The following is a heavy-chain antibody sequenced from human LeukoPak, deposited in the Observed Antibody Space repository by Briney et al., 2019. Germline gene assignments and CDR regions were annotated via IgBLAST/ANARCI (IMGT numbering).Heavy chain of an antibody. J-gene: IGHJ3*02. V-gene: IGHV3-48*03. CDR3: VREDNFDALDI. CDR1: GFTFSTTQ. CDR2: VDSGGNPI. Sequence: GSLTLSCAASGFTFSTTQMTGVRQAPGKGLEWIAYVDSGGNPISYADSVRGRFIISGDNAKNSLFLQMTSLRAEDTALYYCVREDNFDALDIWGQGTMVTVSS. D-gene: IGHD1-20*01.